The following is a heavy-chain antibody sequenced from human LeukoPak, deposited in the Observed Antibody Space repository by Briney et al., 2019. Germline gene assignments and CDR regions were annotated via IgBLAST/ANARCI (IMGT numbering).Heavy chain of an antibody. D-gene: IGHD3-10*01. CDR2: ISSSGSSI. Sequence: GGSLRLSCAASGFNFRGYTMNWVRQAPGKGLEWVSSISSSGSSIYYAESVKGRFTISRDNATNSLYLQMDSLRAEDTALYYCAPYYYGSGSYSYGMDVWGQGTTVTVSS. J-gene: IGHJ6*02. CDR3: APYYYGSGSYSYGMDV. CDR1: GFNFRGYT. V-gene: IGHV3-21*01.